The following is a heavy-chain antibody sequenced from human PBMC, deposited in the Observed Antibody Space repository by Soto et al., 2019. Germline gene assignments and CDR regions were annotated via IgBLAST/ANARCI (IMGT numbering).Heavy chain of an antibody. V-gene: IGHV1-3*01. Sequence: GASVKVSCKASGSNFTPYSMHWVRQAPGQRLEWMAWINGGNGKTEYSQKFQGRVTISRDTSASTVYMELSSLTSEDTAVYYCARELAAPGTSFDYWGQGALVTVSS. CDR1: GSNFTPYS. CDR3: ARELAAPGTSFDY. D-gene: IGHD6-13*01. CDR2: INGGNGKT. J-gene: IGHJ4*02.